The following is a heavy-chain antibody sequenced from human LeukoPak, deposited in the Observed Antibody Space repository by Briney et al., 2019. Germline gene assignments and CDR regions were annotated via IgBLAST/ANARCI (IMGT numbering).Heavy chain of an antibody. V-gene: IGHV1-69*13. J-gene: IGHJ5*02. CDR2: IIPIFGTA. D-gene: IGHD3-10*01. CDR1: GGTFSSYA. CDR3: ARDSLWFGESLGTDNWFDP. Sequence: GASVKVSCKASGGTFSSYAISWVRQAPGQGLEWMGGIIPIFGTANYAQKFQGRVTITADESTSTAYMELSSLRSEDTAVYYCARDSLWFGESLGTDNWFDPWGQGTLVTVSS.